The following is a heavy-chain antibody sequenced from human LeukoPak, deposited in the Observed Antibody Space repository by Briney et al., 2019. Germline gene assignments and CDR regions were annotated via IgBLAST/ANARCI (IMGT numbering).Heavy chain of an antibody. J-gene: IGHJ6*03. CDR2: ISGAGGTT. Sequence: GGSLRLSCAASGFTFSSYAMSWVRHSPEKGLEWVSGISGAGGTTYYADSVKGRFTISRDNSKNTLYLQLSSLRADDTAVYYCAKSQEVTETYYNYYMDVWGKGTTVTISS. CDR3: AKSQEVTETYYNYYMDV. D-gene: IGHD5-18*01. V-gene: IGHV3-23*01. CDR1: GFTFSSYA.